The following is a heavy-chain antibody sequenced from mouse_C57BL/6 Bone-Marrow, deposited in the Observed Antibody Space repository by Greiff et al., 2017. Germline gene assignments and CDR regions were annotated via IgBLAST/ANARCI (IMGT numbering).Heavy chain of an antibody. D-gene: IGHD1-1*01. J-gene: IGHJ2*01. CDR3: ARSSQYYFDY. Sequence: SGAELVRPGTSVKMSCKASGYTFTNYWIGWAKQRPGHGLEWIGDIYPGGGYTNYNEKFKGKATLTADKSSSTAYMQFSSLTSEDSAIYYCARSSQYYFDYWGQGTTLTVSS. CDR2: IYPGGGYT. V-gene: IGHV1-63*01. CDR1: GYTFTNYW.